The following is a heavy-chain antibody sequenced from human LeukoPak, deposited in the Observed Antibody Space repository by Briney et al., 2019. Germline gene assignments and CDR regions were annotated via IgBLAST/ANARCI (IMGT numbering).Heavy chain of an antibody. D-gene: IGHD4-17*01. J-gene: IGHJ4*02. CDR3: ARTPPDYGIDY. Sequence: ASVKVSCKASGYTLISYDINWVRQATGQGLERMGWMSPNSGNTGYAQKFQGRITMTKSTSISTAYMELSDLESEDTAVYYCARTPPDYGIDYWGQGTLVTVSS. CDR2: MSPNSGNT. CDR1: GYTLISYD. V-gene: IGHV1-8*01.